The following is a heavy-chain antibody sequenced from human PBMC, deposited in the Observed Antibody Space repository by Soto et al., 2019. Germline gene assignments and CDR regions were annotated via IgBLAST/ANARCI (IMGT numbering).Heavy chain of an antibody. D-gene: IGHD6-13*01. CDR2: INTDNGNT. V-gene: IGHV1-18*01. CDR1: GYTLTNYA. Sequence: VASVKVSCKASGYTLTNYAISWVRQAPGQGPEWMGWINTDNGNTNYSQKFQGRVTITRDTSTSTAYMELSSLRSEDTAVYYCASSNIAAAPYCMDVWGQGTTVTV. J-gene: IGHJ6*02. CDR3: ASSNIAAAPYCMDV.